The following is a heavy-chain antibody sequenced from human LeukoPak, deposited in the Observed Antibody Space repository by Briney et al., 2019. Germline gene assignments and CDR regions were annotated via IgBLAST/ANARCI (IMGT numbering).Heavy chain of an antibody. CDR1: GFTFSAYG. D-gene: IGHD3-3*01. CDR2: ISYDGSNV. J-gene: IGHJ4*02. Sequence: PGGSLRLSCAASGFTFSAYGMHWVRQAPGKGLEWVALISYDGSNVFYADSVKGRFTISRDNSKNTVYLHMNSLRLEDRATYFCAKDGVVVNAYYFDYWGQGTLVTVSS. V-gene: IGHV3-30*18. CDR3: AKDGVVVNAYYFDY.